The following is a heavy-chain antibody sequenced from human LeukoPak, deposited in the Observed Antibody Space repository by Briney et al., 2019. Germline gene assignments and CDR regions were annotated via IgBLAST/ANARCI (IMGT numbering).Heavy chain of an antibody. D-gene: IGHD4-17*01. V-gene: IGHV4-61*01. CDR3: ARGGTTVTPGLLWFDP. CDR1: GGSVSSGNYY. CDR2: ISYSGST. Sequence: SETLSLTCTVSGGSVSSGNYYWSWIRQPPGKGLEWIGYISYSGSTKYNPSLKSRVTISVDTSKNQFSLKLSSVTAADTAVYYCARGGTTVTPGLLWFDPWGQGTLVTVSS. J-gene: IGHJ5*02.